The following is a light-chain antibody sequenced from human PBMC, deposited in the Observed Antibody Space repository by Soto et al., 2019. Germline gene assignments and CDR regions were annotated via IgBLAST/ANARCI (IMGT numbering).Light chain of an antibody. CDR1: SNDVGTYNY. J-gene: IGLJ2*01. CDR3: CSYAGKSMI. CDR2: DVT. V-gene: IGLV2-11*01. Sequence: QSALTQPRSVSGSPGQSVTISCTGTSNDVGTYNYVSWYQQQPDKAPKLIIFDVTKRPSGVPDRFSASKSGNTASLTVSGLQADDEADYYCCSYAGKSMIFGGGTKPTVL.